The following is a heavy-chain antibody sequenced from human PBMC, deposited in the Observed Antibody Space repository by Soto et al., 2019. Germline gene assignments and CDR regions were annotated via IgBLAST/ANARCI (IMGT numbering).Heavy chain of an antibody. J-gene: IGHJ6*03. V-gene: IGHV4-34*01. D-gene: IGHD3-10*01. CDR1: GGSFSGYY. CDR2: INHSGST. CDR3: ARGVFTIVRGVIIGSYYYYYMDV. Sequence: PSETLSLTCAVYGGSFSGYYWSWIRQPPGKGLEWIGEINHSGSTNYNPSLKSRVTISVDTSKNQFSLKLSSVTAADTAVYYCARGVFTIVRGVIIGSYYYYYMDVWGKGTTVTVSS.